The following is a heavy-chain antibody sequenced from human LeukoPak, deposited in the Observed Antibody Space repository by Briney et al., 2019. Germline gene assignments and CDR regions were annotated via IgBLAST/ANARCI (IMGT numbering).Heavy chain of an antibody. V-gene: IGHV4-61*02. D-gene: IGHD6-19*01. CDR2: IYTSGST. Sequence: SQTLSLTCTVSGGSISSGSYYWSWIRQPAGKGLEWIGRIYTSGSTNYNPSLKSRVTISVDTSKNQFSLKLSSVTAADTAVYYCARGSGSGWSGNWFDPWGQGTLVTVSS. CDR3: ARGSGSGWSGNWFDP. CDR1: GGSISSGSYY. J-gene: IGHJ5*02.